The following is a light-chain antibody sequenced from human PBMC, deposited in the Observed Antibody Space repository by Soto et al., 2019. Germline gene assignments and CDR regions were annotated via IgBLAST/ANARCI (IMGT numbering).Light chain of an antibody. J-gene: IGLJ1*01. CDR1: SSYVGGYNY. Sequence: QSVLTQPASVSGSPGQSITISCTGTSSYVGGYNYVSWYRQHPGRAPKLMTYDVSNRPSGVSNRFSGSKSGNTASLTISGLQSEDEADYYCSSYTRSSTYVFGTGTKVTVL. CDR2: DVS. V-gene: IGLV2-14*01. CDR3: SSYTRSSTYV.